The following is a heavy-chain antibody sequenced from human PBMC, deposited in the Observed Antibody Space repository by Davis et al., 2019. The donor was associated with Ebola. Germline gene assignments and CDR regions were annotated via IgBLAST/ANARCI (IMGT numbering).Heavy chain of an antibody. CDR3: ARMSRLGYPGAFDI. D-gene: IGHD3-16*01. CDR2: IGTAGDT. V-gene: IGHV3-13*01. J-gene: IGHJ3*02. CDR1: GFIFSSYD. Sequence: GESLKISCAASGFIFSSYDMHWVRQATGKGLEWVSAIGTAGDTYYPGSVKGRFTISRENAKNSLYLQMNSLRAGDTAVYYCARMSRLGYPGAFDIWGQGTMVTVSS.